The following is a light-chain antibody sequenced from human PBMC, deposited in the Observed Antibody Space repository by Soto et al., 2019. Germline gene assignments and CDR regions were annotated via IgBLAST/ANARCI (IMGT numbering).Light chain of an antibody. Sequence: QSVLTQPRSVSGSPGQSVTISCTGTSSDVAAYRYVSWYQQHPGKAPKVIIYDATQRPSGVPDRFSGSKSGNAASLTISGLQADDEADYYCCSYAGSHTKYVFGTGTKVTVL. CDR1: SSDVAAYRY. CDR3: CSYAGSHTKYV. V-gene: IGLV2-11*01. CDR2: DAT. J-gene: IGLJ1*01.